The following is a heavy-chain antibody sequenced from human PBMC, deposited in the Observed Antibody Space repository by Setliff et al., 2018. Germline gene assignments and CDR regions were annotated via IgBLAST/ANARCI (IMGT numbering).Heavy chain of an antibody. Sequence: SETLSLTCTVSGALLSSKTSYWGWIRQPPGKGLEWIGSISYSGTTYYNPSLATHFTMSVDTSKNQFFLKMHSVTTADTAVYYCARRGREMSTVRFFHSWGQGVLVTVS. J-gene: IGHJ4*02. CDR2: ISYSGTT. V-gene: IGHV4-39*01. CDR1: GALLSSKTSY. D-gene: IGHD4-4*01. CDR3: ARRGREMSTVRFFHS.